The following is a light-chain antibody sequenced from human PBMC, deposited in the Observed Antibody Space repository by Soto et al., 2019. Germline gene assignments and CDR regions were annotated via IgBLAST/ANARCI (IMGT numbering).Light chain of an antibody. Sequence: QSALTQPPSAYGSPGQSVTISCTGTSSDVGASNYVSWYQQHPGKAPKLMIFAVSKRPSGVPDRFSGSKSGNTASLTVSGLQAEDAADYYCSSNAGSNNFVFGSGTKLTVL. CDR1: SSDVGASNY. CDR2: AVS. CDR3: SSNAGSNNFV. J-gene: IGLJ1*01. V-gene: IGLV2-8*01.